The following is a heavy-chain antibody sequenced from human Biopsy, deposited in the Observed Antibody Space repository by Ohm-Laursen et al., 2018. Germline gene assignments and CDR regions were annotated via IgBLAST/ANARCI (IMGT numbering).Heavy chain of an antibody. Sequence: SSVKVSCKASGGTFSSFGISWVRQAPGQGLEWMGEINSMFGTTNYAQTFQGRVTITADESTSTAYMEVSSLRSEDTAVYYCAKRGVERGRPLAYWGQGTVV. D-gene: IGHD1-1*01. J-gene: IGHJ4*02. CDR2: INSMFGTT. CDR1: GGTFSSFG. CDR3: AKRGVERGRPLAY. V-gene: IGHV1-69*01.